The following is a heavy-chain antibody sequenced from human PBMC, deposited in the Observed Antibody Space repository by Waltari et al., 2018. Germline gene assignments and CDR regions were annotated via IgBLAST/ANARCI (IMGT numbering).Heavy chain of an antibody. CDR1: GYGFTSYW. J-gene: IGHJ4*02. D-gene: IGHD2-15*01. CDR3: ARGWPNTPYYFDY. Sequence: EVQLVQSGAEVKKPGESLKISCKGSGYGFTSYWIGWVRQMPGKGLEWMGISCPGDSATRYSPSFQGQVTISDDKSISTAYLQWSGLKASDSAMYYCARGWPNTPYYFDYWGQGTLVTVSS. CDR2: SCPGDSAT. V-gene: IGHV5-51*03.